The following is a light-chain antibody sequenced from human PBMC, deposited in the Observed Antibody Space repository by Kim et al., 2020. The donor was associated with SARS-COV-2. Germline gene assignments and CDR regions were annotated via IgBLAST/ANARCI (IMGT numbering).Light chain of an antibody. CDR2: AVS. Sequence: QSVTVACTGTSSDVGGYNSVSGYRQHPGTAPKLMLYAVSKRPSGVPDRFSGSKSGNTATLTVSGLQAEDEADYYCSSYAGSNNFDVFGAGTKVTVL. V-gene: IGLV2-8*01. CDR3: SSYAGSNNFDV. J-gene: IGLJ1*01. CDR1: SSDVGGYNS.